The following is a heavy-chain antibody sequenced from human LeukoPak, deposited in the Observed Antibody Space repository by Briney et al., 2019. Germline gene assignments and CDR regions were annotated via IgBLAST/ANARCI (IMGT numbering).Heavy chain of an antibody. CDR2: VDPEDGET. V-gene: IGHV1-69-2*01. CDR1: GYTFTDYY. J-gene: IGHJ3*02. CDR3: ARDLPYGYSSGWYIDAFDI. D-gene: IGHD6-19*01. Sequence: ASVKVSCKASGYTFTDYYMHWVQQAPGKGLEWMGLVDPEDGETIYAEKFQGRVTITADTSTDTAYMELSSLRSEDTAVYYCARDLPYGYSSGWYIDAFDIWGQGTMVTVSS.